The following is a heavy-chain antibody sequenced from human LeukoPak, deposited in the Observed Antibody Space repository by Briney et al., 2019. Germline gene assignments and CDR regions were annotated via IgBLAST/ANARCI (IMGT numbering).Heavy chain of an antibody. CDR3: ARGMDSSLGDAFDI. J-gene: IGHJ3*02. Sequence: GGSLRLSCAASGFTFSSYEMNWVRQAPGKGLEWVSYINSSGSTIYYADSVKGRFTISRDNAKNSLYLQMNSLGAEDTAVYYCARGMDSSLGDAFDIWGQGTMVTVSS. CDR1: GFTFSSYE. V-gene: IGHV3-48*03. D-gene: IGHD6-19*01. CDR2: INSSGSTI.